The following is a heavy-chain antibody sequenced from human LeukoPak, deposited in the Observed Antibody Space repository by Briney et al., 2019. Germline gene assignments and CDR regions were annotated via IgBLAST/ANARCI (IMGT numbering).Heavy chain of an antibody. V-gene: IGHV4-30-2*06. CDR3: ARRWPGSGTYLDYFDY. Sequence: SETLSLTCTVSGGSFSSNGYYWGWIRQSPGRGLEWIGYIYHSGGTYYNPSLKSRVTISIDRSRNQFSLKLTSVTAADTAVYYCARRWPGSGTYLDYFDYWGQGTLVTVSS. CDR2: IYHSGGT. D-gene: IGHD3-10*01. CDR1: GGSFSSNGYY. J-gene: IGHJ4*02.